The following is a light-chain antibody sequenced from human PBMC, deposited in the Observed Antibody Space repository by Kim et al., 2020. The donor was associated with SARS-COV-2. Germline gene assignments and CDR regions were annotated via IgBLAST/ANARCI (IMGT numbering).Light chain of an antibody. Sequence: EIVLTQSPDTLSLSPGEGGTLSCRASQTVNSDFLVWFQQRHGQAPRLLIFSAYTRATGVPDRFSGGGSGTDFYLNISRLEPEDSAVYYCHQFGSSPWTFGQGTKVDIK. CDR2: SAY. CDR3: HQFGSSPWT. CDR1: QTVNSDF. V-gene: IGKV3-20*01. J-gene: IGKJ1*01.